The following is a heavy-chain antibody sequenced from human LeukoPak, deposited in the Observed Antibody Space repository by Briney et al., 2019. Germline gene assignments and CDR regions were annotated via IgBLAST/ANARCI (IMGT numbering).Heavy chain of an antibody. D-gene: IGHD3-9*01. CDR1: GFAFGTYA. J-gene: IGHJ4*02. Sequence: GGSLRLSCAGSGFAFGTYAMSWVRQAPRMGLEWVSSISANGQATYYADSVEGRVTISRDNSKRTLYLQLNSLRAEHTATYYCARDPYNAILYRLAHWGQGTLVTVSS. CDR2: ISANGQAT. CDR3: ARDPYNAILYRLAH. V-gene: IGHV3-23*01.